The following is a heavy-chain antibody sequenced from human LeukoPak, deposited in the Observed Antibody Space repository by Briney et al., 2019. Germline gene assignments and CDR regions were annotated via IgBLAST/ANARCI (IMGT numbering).Heavy chain of an antibody. J-gene: IGHJ6*02. CDR2: ISSNSAYI. D-gene: IGHD2-2*01. CDR1: GFSFSDYA. CDR3: ARIFRYQLIDYYALDV. Sequence: GGSLGLSCAASGFSFSDYAMDWVRQAPGKGLEWVSAISSNSAYIFYADSVEGRFTISRDNAKSSVSLQMNSLRDDDTAVYYCARIFRYQLIDYYALDVWGQGTTVTVSS. V-gene: IGHV3-21*01.